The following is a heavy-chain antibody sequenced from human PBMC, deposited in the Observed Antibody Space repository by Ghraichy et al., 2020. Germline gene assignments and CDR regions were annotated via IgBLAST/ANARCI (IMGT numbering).Heavy chain of an antibody. D-gene: IGHD3-10*01. V-gene: IGHV4-4*02. Sequence: SETLSLTCTVSGASIGDSNWWSWVRQPPGKGQGWIGNIYHTGNNDFKPSLKSGVTISVDTSNNHFSLKVTSVTAADTAVYYCARDMRYYGSVTYLLPGIDFWGQGTTVTVSS. CDR1: GASIGDSNW. CDR2: IYHTGNN. CDR3: ARDMRYYGSVTYLLPGIDF. J-gene: IGHJ6*02.